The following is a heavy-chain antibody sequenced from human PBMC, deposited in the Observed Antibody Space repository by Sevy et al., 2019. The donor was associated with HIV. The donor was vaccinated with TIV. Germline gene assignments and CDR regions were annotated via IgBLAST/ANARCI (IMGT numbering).Heavy chain of an antibody. Sequence: SDTLSLTCAVYGGSFSGYYWSWIRQPPGKGLEWIGEINHSGSTNYNPSLKSRVTISVDTSKNQFSLKLSSVTAADTAVYYCAVGNSIFGVVIMDYWGQGTLVTVSS. V-gene: IGHV4-34*01. CDR3: AVGNSIFGVVIMDY. J-gene: IGHJ4*02. CDR2: INHSGST. CDR1: GGSFSGYY. D-gene: IGHD3-3*01.